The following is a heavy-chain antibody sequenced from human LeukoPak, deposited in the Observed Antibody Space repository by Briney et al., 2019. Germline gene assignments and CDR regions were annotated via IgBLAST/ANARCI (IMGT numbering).Heavy chain of an antibody. V-gene: IGHV4-4*02. Sequence: SETLSLTCGVSGGSISSTNWWSWVRQPPGQGLEWIGEVSLTGETNYNPSLKSRVTISVDKSKNQFSLKLSSVTAADTAVYYCAAILTGSYFVVDYWGQGTLVTISS. J-gene: IGHJ4*02. CDR1: GGSISSTNW. D-gene: IGHD3-10*01. CDR3: AAILTGSYFVVDY. CDR2: VSLTGET.